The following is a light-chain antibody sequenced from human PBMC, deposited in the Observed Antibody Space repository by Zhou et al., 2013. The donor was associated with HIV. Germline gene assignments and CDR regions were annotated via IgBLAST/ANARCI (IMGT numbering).Light chain of an antibody. CDR1: QDIKYY. J-gene: IGKJ2*01. CDR2: GAS. Sequence: DIQMTQSPSSLSASVGDRVTISCQASQDIKYYLNWYQQKPGKAPKLLIYGASSLQSGVPSRFSGSGFGTDFTLTINRLHPEDFATYYCQQANRFPQTFGQGTKVEIK. V-gene: IGKV1-12*01. CDR3: QQANRFPQT.